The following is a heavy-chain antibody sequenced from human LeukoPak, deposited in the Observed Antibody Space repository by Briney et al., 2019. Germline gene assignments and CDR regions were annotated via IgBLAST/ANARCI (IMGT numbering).Heavy chain of an antibody. CDR2: IKTKTDGGTT. Sequence: PGGSLRLSCAASGFTFSNAWMSWSPQPQGKGLKWVALIKTKTDGGTTDYAAPVKGRFTISRDDSKNTLHLQMNGLKTEDTAVYYCTTESLGYGVTYYFDYWGQGTLVTVSS. J-gene: IGHJ4*02. CDR3: TTESLGYGVTYYFDY. D-gene: IGHD5/OR15-5a*01. V-gene: IGHV3-15*01. CDR1: GFTFSNAW.